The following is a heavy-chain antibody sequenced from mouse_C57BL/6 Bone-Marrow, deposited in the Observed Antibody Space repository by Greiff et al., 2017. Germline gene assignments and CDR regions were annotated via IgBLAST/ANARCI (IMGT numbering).Heavy chain of an antibody. CDR1: GFNIKDDY. CDR3: TPAGSGY. Sequence: EVQGVESGAELVRPGASVKLSCTASGFNIKDDYMHWVKQRPEQGLEWIGWIDPENGDTEYASKFQGKATITADTSSNTAYLQLSSLTSEDTAVYYCTPAGSGYWGQGTTLTVSS. V-gene: IGHV14-4*01. J-gene: IGHJ2*01. D-gene: IGHD1-1*01. CDR2: IDPENGDT.